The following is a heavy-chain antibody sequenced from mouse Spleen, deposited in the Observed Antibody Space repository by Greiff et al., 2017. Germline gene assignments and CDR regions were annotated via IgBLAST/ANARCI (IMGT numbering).Heavy chain of an antibody. CDR1: GYTFTDYN. Sequence: LQQSGPELVKPGASVKIPCKASGYTFTDYNMDWVKQSHGKSLEWIGDINPNNGGTIYNQKFKGKATLTVDKSSSTAYMELRSLTSEDTAVYYCARGGAQALAYWGQGTLVTVSA. V-gene: IGHV1-18*01. CDR2: INPNNGGT. D-gene: IGHD3-2*02. CDR3: ARGGAQALAY. J-gene: IGHJ3*01.